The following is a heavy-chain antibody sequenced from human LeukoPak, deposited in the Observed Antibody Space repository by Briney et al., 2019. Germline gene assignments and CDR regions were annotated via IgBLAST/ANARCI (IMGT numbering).Heavy chain of an antibody. CDR3: ARRGRWLYYYYMDV. CDR1: GFTFSSYS. J-gene: IGHJ6*03. V-gene: IGHV3-48*01. Sequence: PGGSLRLSCAASGFTFSSYSMNWVRQAPGKGLEWVSYISSSSSTIYYADSVKGRFTISRDNAKNSLYLQMNSLRAEDTAVYYCARRGRWLYYYYMDVWGKGTTVTVSS. D-gene: IGHD4-23*01. CDR2: ISSSSSTI.